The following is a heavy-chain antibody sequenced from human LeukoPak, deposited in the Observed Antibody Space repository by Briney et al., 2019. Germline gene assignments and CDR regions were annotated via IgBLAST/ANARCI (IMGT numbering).Heavy chain of an antibody. D-gene: IGHD5-12*01. CDR3: ARVVDGYNDY. Sequence: ASVKVSCKASGGTLSSYAISWVRQAPGQGLEWMGRIIPILGIANYAQKFQGRVTITADKSTSTAYMELSSLRSEDTAVYYCARVVDGYNDYWGQGTLVTVSS. CDR2: IIPILGIA. CDR1: GGTLSSYA. V-gene: IGHV1-69*04. J-gene: IGHJ4*02.